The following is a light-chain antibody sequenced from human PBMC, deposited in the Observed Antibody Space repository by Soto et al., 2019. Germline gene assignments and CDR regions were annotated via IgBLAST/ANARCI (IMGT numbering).Light chain of an antibody. Sequence: EIVLTQSPATLSLSPGERATLSCRASQSVSSYLAWYQQKPGQGPRLLIYDASNRATGIPARFSGSGSGMDFTLTISSLEPEDFAVYYCQQRSNWPRTFGQGTKVEIK. CDR2: DAS. CDR1: QSVSSY. CDR3: QQRSNWPRT. V-gene: IGKV3-11*01. J-gene: IGKJ1*01.